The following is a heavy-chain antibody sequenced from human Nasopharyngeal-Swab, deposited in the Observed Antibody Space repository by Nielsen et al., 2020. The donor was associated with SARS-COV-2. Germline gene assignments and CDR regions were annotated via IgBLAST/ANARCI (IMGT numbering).Heavy chain of an antibody. J-gene: IGHJ4*02. CDR2: INSDGSST. CDR3: AREGDFWSGYYSLDY. D-gene: IGHD3-3*01. CDR1: GFTFSSYW. V-gene: IGHV3-74*01. Sequence: GGSLRLSCAASGFTFSSYWMHWVRQAPGKGLVWVSRINSDGSSTSYADSVKGRFTISGDNAKNTLYLQMNSLRAEDTAVYYCAREGDFWSGYYSLDYWGQGTLVTVSS.